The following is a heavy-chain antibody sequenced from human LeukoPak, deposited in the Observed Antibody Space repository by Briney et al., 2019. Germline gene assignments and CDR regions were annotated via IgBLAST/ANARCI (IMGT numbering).Heavy chain of an antibody. V-gene: IGHV3-30-3*01. D-gene: IGHD2-15*01. CDR3: ARERCSGGSCIYDPFDI. CDR2: MSVNGINK. CDR1: GFSFSSYS. Sequence: GGSLRLSCVASGFSFSSYSIHWVRRVPGKGLEWVAVMSVNGINKYYADSVRGRFTVSRDISKNTQFLQMNSLRFEDTAVYFCARERCSGGSCIYDPFDIWGHGTMVTVST. J-gene: IGHJ3*02.